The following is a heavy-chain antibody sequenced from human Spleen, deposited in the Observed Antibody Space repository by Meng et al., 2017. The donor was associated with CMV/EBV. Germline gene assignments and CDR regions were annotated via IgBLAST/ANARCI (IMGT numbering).Heavy chain of an antibody. Sequence: ASVKVSCKASGYTFTDYYIHWVRQAPGQGLEWMGWISPYNGNTNYAQKLQGRVTMTTDTSTSTAYMELRSLRSDDTAVYYCARDSLYGMDVWGQGTTVTVSS. J-gene: IGHJ6*02. CDR2: ISPYNGNT. CDR3: ARDSLYGMDV. CDR1: GYTFTDYY. V-gene: IGHV1-18*04.